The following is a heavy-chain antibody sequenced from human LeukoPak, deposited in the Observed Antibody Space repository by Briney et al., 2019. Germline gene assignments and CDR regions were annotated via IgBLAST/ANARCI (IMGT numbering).Heavy chain of an antibody. D-gene: IGHD3-9*01. J-gene: IGHJ4*02. CDR2: IIPIFGTA. CDR1: GDTFSSYT. CDR3: ARDHSTYYDILTGYSPFGY. V-gene: IGHV1-69*13. Sequence: ASVKVSCKASGDTFSSYTISWVRQAPGQGLGWMGRIIPIFGTANYAQKFQGRVTITADESTSTAYMELSSLRSEDTAVYYCARDHSTYYDILTGYSPFGYWGQGTLVTVSS.